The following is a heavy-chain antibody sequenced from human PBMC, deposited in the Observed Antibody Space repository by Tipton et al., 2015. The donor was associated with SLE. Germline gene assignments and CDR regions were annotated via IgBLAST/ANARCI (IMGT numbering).Heavy chain of an antibody. CDR2: TSYDETVK. CDR1: GYPVPTFA. J-gene: IGHJ4*02. D-gene: IGHD4-11*01. Sequence: SLRLSCAASGYPVPTFAMHWVRQAPGKGLEWVAVTSYDETVKYFADSVKGRFTISRDNAKNSLYLQLNSLRAEDTAFYYCAKDAGLDYTNSYFDGWGQGTLVTVSS. V-gene: IGHV3-30*14. CDR3: AKDAGLDYTNSYFDG.